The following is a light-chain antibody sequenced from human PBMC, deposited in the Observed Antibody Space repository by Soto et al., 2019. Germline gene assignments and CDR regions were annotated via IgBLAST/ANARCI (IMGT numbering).Light chain of an antibody. Sequence: QSALTQPASVSGSPGQSITISCTGTSSDVGSYNLVSLYQQHPGKAPKLMIYEGSKRPSGVSNRFSGSKSGNTASLTISGLQVQDEADYYCCSYAGSSTLVFGGGTKVTVL. V-gene: IGLV2-23*01. CDR2: EGS. CDR1: SSDVGSYNL. CDR3: CSYAGSSTLV. J-gene: IGLJ2*01.